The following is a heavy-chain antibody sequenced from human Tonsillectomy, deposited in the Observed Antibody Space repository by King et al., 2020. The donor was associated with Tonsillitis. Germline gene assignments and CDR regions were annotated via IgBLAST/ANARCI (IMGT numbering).Heavy chain of an antibody. V-gene: IGHV3-23*04. Sequence: VQLVESGGGLVQPGGSLRLSCAASELTFPSYGMTWVRQAPGKVLEWVSAISGSGTSTFYADSVKGRFTISRDNSTNTLYLQMNSLRAEDTAVYYCAKALPRVTDDAFDLWGQGTMVTVSS. CDR2: ISGSGTST. CDR1: ELTFPSYG. J-gene: IGHJ3*01. D-gene: IGHD4-11*01. CDR3: AKALPRVTDDAFDL.